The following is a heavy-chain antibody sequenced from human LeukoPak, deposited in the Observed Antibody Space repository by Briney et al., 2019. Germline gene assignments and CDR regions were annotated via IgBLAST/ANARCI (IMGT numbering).Heavy chain of an antibody. Sequence: GASVKVSCKASGYTFTGYYMHWARQAPGQGLEWMGCINPNSGGTNYAQKFQGRVTMTRDTSISTAYMELSRLRSDDTAVYYCARVTQVYCSGGSCYSTGYNWFDPWGQGTLVTVSS. V-gene: IGHV1-2*02. CDR2: INPNSGGT. D-gene: IGHD2-15*01. CDR1: GYTFTGYY. J-gene: IGHJ5*02. CDR3: ARVTQVYCSGGSCYSTGYNWFDP.